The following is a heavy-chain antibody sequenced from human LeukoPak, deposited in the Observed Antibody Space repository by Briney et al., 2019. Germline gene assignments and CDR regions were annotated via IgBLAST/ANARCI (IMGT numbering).Heavy chain of an antibody. V-gene: IGHV3-48*01. J-gene: IGHJ6*03. D-gene: IGHD4-11*01. Sequence: GGSLRLSCAASGFTFSSNGMNWVRQAPGKGLEWVSYISATGGTIYYADSVKGRFTISRENAKNSLYLQMNSLRAEDTAVYYCARDLVPNSNHYSCYYMDVWGKGTTVTVS. CDR3: ARDLVPNSNHYSCYYMDV. CDR2: ISATGGTI. CDR1: GFTFSSNG.